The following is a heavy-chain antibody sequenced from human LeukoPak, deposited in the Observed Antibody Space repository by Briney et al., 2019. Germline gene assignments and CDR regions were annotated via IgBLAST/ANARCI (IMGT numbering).Heavy chain of an antibody. CDR3: ARAVWGLRD. Sequence: ASVKVSCKASGGTFSSYAISWVRQAPGQGLEWMGWMNPNSGNTGYAQKFQGRVTITRNTSISTAYMELSSLRSEDTAVYYCARAVWGLRDWGQGTLVTVSS. J-gene: IGHJ4*02. V-gene: IGHV1-8*03. CDR1: GGTFSSYA. D-gene: IGHD1-26*01. CDR2: MNPNSGNT.